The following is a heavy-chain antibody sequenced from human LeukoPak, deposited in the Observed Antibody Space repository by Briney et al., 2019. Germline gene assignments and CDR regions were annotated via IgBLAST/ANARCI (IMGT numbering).Heavy chain of an antibody. D-gene: IGHD6-13*01. CDR1: GGSISSSSYY. CDR3: ARDSSSWHYRWFDP. CDR2: IYYSGST. Sequence: SETLSLTCTVSGGSISSSSYYWGWIRQPPGKGLEWIGSIYYSGSTYYNPSLKSRVTISVDTSKNQFSLKLSSVTAADTAVYYCARDSSSWHYRWFDPWGQGTLVTVSS. J-gene: IGHJ5*02. V-gene: IGHV4-39*07.